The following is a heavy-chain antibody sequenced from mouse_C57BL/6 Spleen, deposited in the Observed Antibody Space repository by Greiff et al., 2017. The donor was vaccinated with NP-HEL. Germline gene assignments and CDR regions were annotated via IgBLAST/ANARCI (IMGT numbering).Heavy chain of an antibody. J-gene: IGHJ4*01. Sequence: EVQLVESGGGLVQPKGSLKLSCAASGFSFNTYAMNWVRQAPGKGLEWVARIRSKSNNYATYYADSVKDRFTISRDDSESMLYLQMNNLKTEDTAMYYCVLSLWYHAMDYWGQGTSVTVSS. D-gene: IGHD2-1*01. CDR3: VLSLWYHAMDY. CDR2: IRSKSNNYAT. V-gene: IGHV10-1*01. CDR1: GFSFNTYA.